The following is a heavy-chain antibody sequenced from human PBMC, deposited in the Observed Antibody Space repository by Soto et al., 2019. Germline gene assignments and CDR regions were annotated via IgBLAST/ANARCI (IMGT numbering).Heavy chain of an antibody. CDR2: IYYSGNT. D-gene: IGHD3-16*01. Sequence: QVQLQEPAPALVKPSQTLSLTCTVSGGSTSSDNYWSWIRQPPGKGLEWIGHIYYSGNTNYNPSLKSRLAISIDTSKNQFSLKLSSVTAADTAVYFCAREGGESSDGLYYFDSWGQGSLVTVSS. CDR1: GGSTSSDNY. V-gene: IGHV4-30-4*01. CDR3: AREGGESSDGLYYFDS. J-gene: IGHJ4*02.